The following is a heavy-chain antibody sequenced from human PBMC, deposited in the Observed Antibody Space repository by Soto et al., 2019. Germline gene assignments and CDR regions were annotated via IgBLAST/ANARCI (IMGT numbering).Heavy chain of an antibody. V-gene: IGHV3-30*18. Sequence: SLIVSWASSGIIFSKYVMHLVLQAPGKGLEWVAVISYDGSNKYYAESVKGRFIISRDKSENTLYLQMNSLRAEDTALYYCAKDLGPGQPYYYYAMDAWGQGTTVTVS. D-gene: IGHD3-10*01. CDR2: ISYDGSNK. CDR1: GIIFSKYV. CDR3: AKDLGPGQPYYYYAMDA. J-gene: IGHJ6*02.